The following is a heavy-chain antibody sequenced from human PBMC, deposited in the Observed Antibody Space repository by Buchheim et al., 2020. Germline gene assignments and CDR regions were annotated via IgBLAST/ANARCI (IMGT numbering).Heavy chain of an antibody. J-gene: IGHJ6*02. Sequence: QMQLQQWGAGLLKPSETLSLTCAVYGGSFSGYYWSWIRQPPGKGLEWIGEINHSGSTNYNPSLKSRVTISVDTSKNQFSLKLSSVTAADTAVYYCARDKRITIFGVVTAGGMDVWGQGTT. V-gene: IGHV4-34*01. CDR2: INHSGST. CDR1: GGSFSGYY. CDR3: ARDKRITIFGVVTAGGMDV. D-gene: IGHD3-3*01.